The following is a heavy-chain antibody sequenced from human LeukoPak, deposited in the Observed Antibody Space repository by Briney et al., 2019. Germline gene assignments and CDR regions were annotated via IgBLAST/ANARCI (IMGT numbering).Heavy chain of an antibody. V-gene: IGHV4-59*12. CDR2: IYYSGST. Sequence: PSETLSLTCTVSGGSISSYYWSWIRQPPGKGLEWIGYIYYSGSTNYNPSLKSRVTISVDTSKNQFSLKLSSVTAADTAVYYCARVPIVAVTARYYYYGMDVWGQGTTVTVSS. D-gene: IGHD2-21*02. J-gene: IGHJ6*02. CDR1: GGSISSYY. CDR3: ARVPIVAVTARYYYYGMDV.